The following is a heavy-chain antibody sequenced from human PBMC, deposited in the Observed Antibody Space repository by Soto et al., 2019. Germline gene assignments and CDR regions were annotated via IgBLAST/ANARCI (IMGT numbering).Heavy chain of an antibody. J-gene: IGHJ4*02. CDR2: INPSGGST. V-gene: IGHV1-46*01. CDR3: ASNLGWSSGWYN. CDR1: GYTFTSYY. D-gene: IGHD6-19*01. Sequence: QVQLVQSGAEVKKPGASVKVSCKASGYTFTSYYMHWVRQAPRQGLEWMGIINPSGGSTSYAQKVQGRVTMTRDTSTSTVYMELSSLRSEDTAVYYCASNLGWSSGWYNWGQGTLVTVSS.